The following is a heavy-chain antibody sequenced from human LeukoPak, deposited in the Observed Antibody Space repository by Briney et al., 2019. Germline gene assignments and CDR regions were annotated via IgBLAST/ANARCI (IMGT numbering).Heavy chain of an antibody. CDR1: GYTFTSYA. CDR3: ARAYNWNLYYYYYGMDV. CDR2: INAGNGNT. Sequence: ASVKVSCKASGYTFTSYAMHWVRQAPGQRLEWMGWINAGNGNTKYSQKFQSRVTITRDTSASTAYMELSSLRSEDTAVYYCARAYNWNLYYYYYGMDVWGQGTTVTVSS. D-gene: IGHD1-20*01. J-gene: IGHJ6*02. V-gene: IGHV1-3*01.